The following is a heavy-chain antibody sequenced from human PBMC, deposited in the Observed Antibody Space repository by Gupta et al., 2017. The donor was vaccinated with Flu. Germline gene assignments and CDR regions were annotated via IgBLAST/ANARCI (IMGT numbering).Heavy chain of an antibody. CDR3: ARDFSCTNGVCYDYGMDV. V-gene: IGHV3-33*01. J-gene: IGHJ6*02. D-gene: IGHD2-8*01. Sequence: QVQLVESGGGVVQPGRSLRPSCAASGFTFSTYGMHWVRQAPGKGLEWVAVIWYDGSNKYYADSVKGRFTISRDNSKNTLYLQMNSLRAEDTAVYYCARDFSCTNGVCYDYGMDVWGQGTTVTVSS. CDR1: GFTFSTYG. CDR2: IWYDGSNK.